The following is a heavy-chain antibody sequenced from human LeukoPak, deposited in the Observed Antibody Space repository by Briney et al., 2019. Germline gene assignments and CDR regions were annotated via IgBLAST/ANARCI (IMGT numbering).Heavy chain of an antibody. CDR1: GGSFSGYY. D-gene: IGHD5-24*01. Sequence: SETLSLTCAVYGGSFSGYYWSWIRQPPGKGLEWIGEINHSGSTNYNPSLKSRVTISVDTSKNQFSLKLSSVTAADTAVYYCARAITRGPRHFDYWGQGTLVTVSS. CDR3: ARAITRGPRHFDY. V-gene: IGHV4-34*01. CDR2: INHSGST. J-gene: IGHJ4*02.